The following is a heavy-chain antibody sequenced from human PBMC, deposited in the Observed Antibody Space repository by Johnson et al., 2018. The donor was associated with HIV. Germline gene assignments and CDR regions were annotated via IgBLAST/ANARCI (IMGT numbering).Heavy chain of an antibody. D-gene: IGHD2-15*01. V-gene: IGHV3-53*01. CDR1: GFTVSSNY. Sequence: VQLVESGGGLIQPGGSLRLSCAASGFTVSSNYMSWVRQAPGKGLEWVSVIYSGGSTYYADSVKGRFTISRDTSKNTLYLQMNSLRAEDTAVYYCARDGGLLPVDAFDIWGQGTLITVSS. CDR3: ARDGGLLPVDAFDI. J-gene: IGHJ3*02. CDR2: IYSGGST.